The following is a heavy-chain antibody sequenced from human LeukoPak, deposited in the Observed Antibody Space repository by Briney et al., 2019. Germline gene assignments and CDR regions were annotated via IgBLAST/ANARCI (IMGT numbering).Heavy chain of an antibody. CDR1: GFTFSSYA. CDR3: ARDKSAYSGSYLHY. V-gene: IGHV3-30*04. D-gene: IGHD1-26*01. Sequence: GRSLRLSCAASGFTFSSYAMHWVRQAPGKGLEWVAVISYDGSNKYYADSVKGRFTISRDNSKNTLYLQMNSLRAEDTAVYYCARDKSAYSGSYLHYWGQGTLVTVSS. J-gene: IGHJ4*02. CDR2: ISYDGSNK.